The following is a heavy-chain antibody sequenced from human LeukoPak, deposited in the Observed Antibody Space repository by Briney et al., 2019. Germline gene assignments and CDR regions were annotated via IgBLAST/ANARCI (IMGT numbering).Heavy chain of an antibody. CDR3: ARDPYCGGDCYPNDY. CDR1: AYTFTGYY. V-gene: IGHV1-2*06. D-gene: IGHD2-21*02. CDR2: INPNSGGT. J-gene: IGHJ4*02. Sequence: GASVKVSCKASAYTFTGYYMHWVRQAPGQGLEWMGRINPNSGGTNYAQKFQGRVTMTRDTSISTAYMELSRLRSDDTAVYYCARDPYCGGDCYPNDYWGQGTLVTVSS.